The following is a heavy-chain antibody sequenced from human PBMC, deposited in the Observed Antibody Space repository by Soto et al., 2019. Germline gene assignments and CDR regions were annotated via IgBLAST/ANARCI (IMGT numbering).Heavy chain of an antibody. D-gene: IGHD5-18*01. Sequence: GGSMRLSCAASGLTFSSYAMSWVRQAPGKGLEWVSAISGSGGSTYYADSVKGRFTISRDNSKNTLYLQMNSLRAEDTAVYYCAKGPLRLWLRAGYYWGQGTLVTVSS. CDR2: ISGSGGST. J-gene: IGHJ4*02. V-gene: IGHV3-23*01. CDR3: AKGPLRLWLRAGYY. CDR1: GLTFSSYA.